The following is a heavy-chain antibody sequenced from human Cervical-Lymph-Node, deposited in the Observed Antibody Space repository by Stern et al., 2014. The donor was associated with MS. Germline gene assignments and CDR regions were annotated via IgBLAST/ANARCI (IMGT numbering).Heavy chain of an antibody. Sequence: QVHLVESGAEVKKPGASVKVSCKTSGYTLTSYGISWVRQAPGKGLEWMGWISADNGNTNYSQKLQGRVTMTTDTSTSTAYMELRSLRSDDTAVYYCARERPIYGGNYYTRAFDYWGQGTLVTVSS. J-gene: IGHJ4*02. V-gene: IGHV1-18*01. D-gene: IGHD1-26*01. CDR3: ARERPIYGGNYYTRAFDY. CDR1: GYTLTSYG. CDR2: ISADNGNT.